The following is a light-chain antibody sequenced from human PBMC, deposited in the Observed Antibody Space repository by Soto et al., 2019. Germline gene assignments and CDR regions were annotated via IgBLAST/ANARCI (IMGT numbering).Light chain of an antibody. J-gene: IGKJ5*01. CDR2: DAS. V-gene: IGKV3-11*01. CDR3: QQRSNWPIT. CDR1: QSVSSY. Sequence: EIVLTQSPGTLSLSPGERATLSCRASQSVSSYLAWYQQKPGQAPRLLIYDASNRATGIPARFSGSGSGTDFTLTISSREPEDFAVYDCQQRSNWPITFGQGTRLEIK.